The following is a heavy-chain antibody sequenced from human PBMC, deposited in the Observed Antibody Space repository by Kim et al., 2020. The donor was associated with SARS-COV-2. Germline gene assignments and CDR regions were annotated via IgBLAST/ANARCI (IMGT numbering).Heavy chain of an antibody. D-gene: IGHD2-2*01. Sequence: SETLSLTCTVSGGSISSSSYYWGWIRQPPGKGLEWIGSIYYSGSTYYNPSLKSRVTISVDTSKNQFSLKLSSVTAADTAVYYCAVGKYQRLATGAYYYYGMDVWGQGTTVTVSS. V-gene: IGHV4-39*07. CDR3: AVGKYQRLATGAYYYYGMDV. J-gene: IGHJ6*02. CDR2: IYYSGST. CDR1: GGSISSSSYY.